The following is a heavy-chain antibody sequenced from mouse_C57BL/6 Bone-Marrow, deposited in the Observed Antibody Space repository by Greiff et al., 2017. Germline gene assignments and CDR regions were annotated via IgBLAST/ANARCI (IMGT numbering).Heavy chain of an antibody. CDR1: GFTFSDYY. V-gene: IGHV5-12*01. CDR3: ARDYHY. Sequence: EVNVVESGGGLVQPGGSLKLSCAASGFTFSDYYMYWVRQTPEKRLEWVAYISNGGGSTYYPDTVKGRFTISRDNAKNTLYLQMSRLKSEDTAMYYCARDYHYWGQGTSVTVSS. D-gene: IGHD1-1*02. J-gene: IGHJ4*01. CDR2: ISNGGGST.